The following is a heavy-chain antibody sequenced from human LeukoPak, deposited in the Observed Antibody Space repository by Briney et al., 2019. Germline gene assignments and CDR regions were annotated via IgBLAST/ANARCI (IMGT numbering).Heavy chain of an antibody. CDR1: GYTFTSYA. CDR2: INTNTGNP. Sequence: ASVKVSCKASGYTFTSYAMNWVRQAPGQGLEWMGWINTNTGNPTYAQGFTGRFVFSLDTSVSTAYLQISSLKAEDAAVYYCAKVQGFCYSTTCYPDYWGQGTLVTVSS. J-gene: IGHJ4*02. CDR3: AKVQGFCYSTTCYPDY. V-gene: IGHV7-4-1*02. D-gene: IGHD2-2*01.